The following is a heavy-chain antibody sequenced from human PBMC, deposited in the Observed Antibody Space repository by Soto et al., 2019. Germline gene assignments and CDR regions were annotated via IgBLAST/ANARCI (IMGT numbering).Heavy chain of an antibody. CDR3: ARERSSGYFDY. CDR1: GFTFSSYW. D-gene: IGHD6-19*01. Sequence: HPGGSLRLSCAASGFTFSSYWMHWVRQAPGKGLVWVSRIHTDGSSTMYADSVKGRFTISRDNAKNTLYLQMNSLRAEDTAVYYCARERSSGYFDYWGQGTLVTVSS. CDR2: IHTDGSST. V-gene: IGHV3-74*03. J-gene: IGHJ4*02.